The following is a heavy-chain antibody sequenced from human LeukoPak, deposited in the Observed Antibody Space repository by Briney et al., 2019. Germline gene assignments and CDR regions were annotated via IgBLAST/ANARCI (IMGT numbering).Heavy chain of an antibody. V-gene: IGHV1-69*05. Sequence: SVKVSCKASGGTFSSYAISWVRQAPGQGLEWMGGIIPIFGTANYAQKLQGRVTMTTDTSTSTAYMELRSLRSDDTAVYYCARTSEYYYGSGSRYYFDYWGQGTLVTVSS. CDR2: IIPIFGTA. CDR1: GGTFSSYA. CDR3: ARTSEYYYGSGSRYYFDY. J-gene: IGHJ4*02. D-gene: IGHD3-10*01.